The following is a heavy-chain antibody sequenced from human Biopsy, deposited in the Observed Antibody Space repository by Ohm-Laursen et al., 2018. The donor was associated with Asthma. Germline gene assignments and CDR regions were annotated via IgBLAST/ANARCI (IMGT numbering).Heavy chain of an antibody. J-gene: IGHJ4*02. Sequence: GTLSLTCTVSGGSINNFYWSWIRQPPGKGLESIGHVYYSGSTDYNPSLKSRVTISIDASKYQFSLRLTSVTAADTAVYYCARGVDRVTGLLDRFDSWGQGTLVTVSS. V-gene: IGHV4-59*01. CDR2: VYYSGST. CDR1: GGSINNFY. D-gene: IGHD2-21*02. CDR3: ARGVDRVTGLLDRFDS.